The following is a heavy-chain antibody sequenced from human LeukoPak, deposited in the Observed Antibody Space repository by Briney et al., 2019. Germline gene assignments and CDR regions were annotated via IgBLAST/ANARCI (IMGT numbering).Heavy chain of an antibody. Sequence: GGSLRLSCAASGFTFTNYAISWVRQAPGKGLEWVSAISGTGGSTFYADSVKGRFTISRDNSRNTLYLLINSLRAEGTAVYYCAKLNSGSYLFYFDYWGQGTLVTVSS. CDR2: ISGTGGST. CDR1: GFTFTNYA. D-gene: IGHD1-26*01. CDR3: AKLNSGSYLFYFDY. J-gene: IGHJ4*02. V-gene: IGHV3-23*01.